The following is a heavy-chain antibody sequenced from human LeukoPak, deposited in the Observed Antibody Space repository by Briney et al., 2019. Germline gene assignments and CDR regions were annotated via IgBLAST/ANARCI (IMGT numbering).Heavy chain of an antibody. D-gene: IGHD3-9*01. Sequence: SETLSLTCTVSGGSISSSSYYWGWIRQPPGKGLEWIGSIYYSGSTYYNPSLKSRVTISVDTSKNQFSLKLSSVTAADTAVYYCARGLRYFDWQRGKAFDYWGQGTLVTVSS. J-gene: IGHJ4*02. V-gene: IGHV4-39*07. CDR2: IYYSGST. CDR1: GGSISSSSYY. CDR3: ARGLRYFDWQRGKAFDY.